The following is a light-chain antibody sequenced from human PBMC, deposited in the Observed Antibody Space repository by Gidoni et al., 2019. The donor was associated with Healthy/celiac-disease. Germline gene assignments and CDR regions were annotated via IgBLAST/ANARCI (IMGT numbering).Light chain of an antibody. V-gene: IGLV2-23*01. Sequence: QSALTQPASVSGSHGQSITISCTGTSSDVWSYNLVSWYQQHPGKAPKLMIYEGSKLPSGVSNRFSGSKSGNTASLTISGLQAEDEADYYCCSYAGSSTWVFGGGTKLTVL. CDR2: EGS. CDR1: SSDVWSYNL. J-gene: IGLJ3*02. CDR3: CSYAGSSTWV.